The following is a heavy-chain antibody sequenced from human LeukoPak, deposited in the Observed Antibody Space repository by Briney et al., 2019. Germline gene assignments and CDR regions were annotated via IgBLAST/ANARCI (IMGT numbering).Heavy chain of an antibody. CDR1: GFTFSSYG. CDR3: ARGRYYFDY. V-gene: IGHV3-33*01. CDR2: IWYDGSNK. Sequence: GRSLRLSCAASGFTFSSYGMPWVRQAPGKGLEWVAVIWYDGSNKYYADSVKGRFTISRDNSKNTLYLQMNSLRAEDTAVYYCARGRYYFDYWGQGTLVTVSS. J-gene: IGHJ4*02.